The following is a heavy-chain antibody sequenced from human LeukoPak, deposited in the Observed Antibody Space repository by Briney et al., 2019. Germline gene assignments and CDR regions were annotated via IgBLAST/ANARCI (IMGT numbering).Heavy chain of an antibody. D-gene: IGHD3-10*01. CDR1: GFTFSTYA. CDR3: AGPRYGSGSYPY. Sequence: GGSLRLSCAASGFTFSTYAMSWVRQVPGKGLEWVSSMSGSDHSTYFADSVKGRFTISRDNSKNTLYLQMNSLRAEDTAVYYCAGPRYGSGSYPYWGQGTLVTVSS. J-gene: IGHJ4*02. V-gene: IGHV3-23*01. CDR2: MSGSDHST.